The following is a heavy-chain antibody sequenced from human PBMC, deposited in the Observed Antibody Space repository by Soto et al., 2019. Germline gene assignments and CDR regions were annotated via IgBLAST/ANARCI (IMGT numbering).Heavy chain of an antibody. D-gene: IGHD5-12*01. V-gene: IGHV1-58*02. CDR2: IVVGSGNT. CDR3: AAGVTYDGNFDI. J-gene: IGHJ3*02. CDR1: GFTFTSSA. Sequence: SVKVSCKASGFTFTSSAMQWVRQARGQRLEWVGWIVVGSGNTNYAQKFQERVSITRDMSTRTAYMELSSLRSEDTAVYYCAAGVTYDGNFDIWGQGTMVTVSS.